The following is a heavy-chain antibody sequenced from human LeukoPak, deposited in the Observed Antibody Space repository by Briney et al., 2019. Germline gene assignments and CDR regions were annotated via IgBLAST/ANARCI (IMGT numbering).Heavy chain of an antibody. CDR1: GYTFTSYY. CDR3: ASSCNNYYYYYMDV. CDR2: INPSGGST. D-gene: IGHD2/OR15-2a*01. Sequence: ASVKVSCKASGYTFTSYYMHWVRQAPGQGLEWMGIINPSGGSTSYAQKFQGRVTMTRDMSTSTVYMELSSLRSENTAVYYCASSCNNYYYYYMDVWGKGTTVTVSS. J-gene: IGHJ6*03. V-gene: IGHV1-46*01.